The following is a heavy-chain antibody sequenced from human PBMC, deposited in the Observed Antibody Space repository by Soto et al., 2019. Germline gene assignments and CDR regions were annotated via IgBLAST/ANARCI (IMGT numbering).Heavy chain of an antibody. J-gene: IGHJ6*02. CDR3: ARETMWPSGCDYYYPMDV. Sequence: QVQLQESGPGLVKPSQTLSLTCSVSGASITSRGSYWTWIRQPPGKGLEWIGHISYSGNTFYNSSLQSPLTISVDTSKNQFSLKMTSVTAADTAVYFCARETMWPSGCDYYYPMDVWGQGTTVPVSS. CDR1: GASITSRGSY. V-gene: IGHV4-30-4*01. CDR2: ISYSGNT. D-gene: IGHD2-21*01.